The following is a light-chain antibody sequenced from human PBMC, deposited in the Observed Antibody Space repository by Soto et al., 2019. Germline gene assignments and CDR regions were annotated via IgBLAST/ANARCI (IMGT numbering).Light chain of an antibody. J-gene: IGKJ4*01. CDR1: QDINIY. CDR2: GAS. CDR3: QQYNLYPLT. V-gene: IGKV1D-16*01. Sequence: DVQMTQSPSSLSASVGDRVTITYRASQDINIYLAWYQQKQGNAPKSLIYGASSLQTGVPSRFRGSESGTDFTLTISILQPEDSATCYCQQYNLYPLTFGGGTTVEIK.